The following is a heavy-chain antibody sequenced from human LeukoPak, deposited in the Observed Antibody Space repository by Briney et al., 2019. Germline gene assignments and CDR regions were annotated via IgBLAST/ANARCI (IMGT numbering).Heavy chain of an antibody. CDR1: GFTFSIYN. V-gene: IGHV3-21*01. CDR2: ISSSGTHI. J-gene: IGHJ6*03. Sequence: GGSLRLSCAASGFTFSIYNMNWVRQAPGKGLDWVSSISSSGTHIYYADSVKGRFTISRDNAKNSLYLQMNSLRAEDTAVYYCARPAAGTDYYYYYYYMDVWGKGTTVTVSS. D-gene: IGHD6-13*01. CDR3: ARPAAGTDYYYYYYYMDV.